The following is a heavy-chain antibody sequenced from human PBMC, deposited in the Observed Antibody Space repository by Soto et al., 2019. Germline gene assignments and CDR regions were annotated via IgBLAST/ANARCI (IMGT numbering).Heavy chain of an antibody. J-gene: IGHJ5*02. CDR1: GGSISSSSYY. CDR3: ARRSTALAFDP. Sequence: TLSLTCTVSGGSISSSSYYWGWIRQPPGKGLEWIGSIYYSGSTYYNPSLKSRVTISVDTSKNQFSLKLSSVTAADTAVYYCARRSTALAFDPWGQGTLVTVSS. D-gene: IGHD2-15*01. CDR2: IYYSGST. V-gene: IGHV4-39*01.